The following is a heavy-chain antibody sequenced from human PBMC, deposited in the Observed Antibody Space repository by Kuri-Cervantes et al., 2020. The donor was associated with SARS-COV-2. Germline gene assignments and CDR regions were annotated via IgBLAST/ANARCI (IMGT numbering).Heavy chain of an antibody. D-gene: IGHD2-2*01. Sequence: SETLSLTSTVSGGSMGGFFWSWTRQPPGKRLEWIGYIYSGGSAYYHPSRVSRVTISVDTSTNQHSLKLSSVTAADTAVYYCARGDCSNIGCSGHFGVDVWGQGTTVTVAS. CDR2: IYSGGSA. J-gene: IGHJ6*02. V-gene: IGHV4-4*09. CDR1: GGSMGGFF. CDR3: ARGDCSNIGCSGHFGVDV.